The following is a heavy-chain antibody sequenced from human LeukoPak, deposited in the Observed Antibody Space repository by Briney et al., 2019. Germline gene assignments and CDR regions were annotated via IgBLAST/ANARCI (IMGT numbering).Heavy chain of an antibody. V-gene: IGHV3-53*04. CDR1: GFTVSSNY. CDR3: ARDTLDAFDI. CDR2: IYSGDST. J-gene: IGHJ3*02. Sequence: GGSLRLSCAASGFTVSSNYMSWVRQAPGKGLEWVSVIYSGDSTYYAGSVKGRFTISRHNSKNTLYLQMNSLRAEDTAVYYCARDTLDAFDIWGQGTMVTVSS.